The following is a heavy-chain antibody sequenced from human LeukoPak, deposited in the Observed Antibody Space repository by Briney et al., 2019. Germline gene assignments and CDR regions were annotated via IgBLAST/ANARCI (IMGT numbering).Heavy chain of an antibody. Sequence: GGSLRLSCAASGFTFSSYGMHWVRQAPGKGLEWLSHFSDGGSRTYYAYSVKGRFAISRDNSKNTLQLQMHSLRAEDTAVYYCAKDARRSSGWYFFDHWGQGTLVTVSS. J-gene: IGHJ4*02. CDR3: AKDARRSSGWYFFDH. D-gene: IGHD6-19*01. CDR2: FSDGGSRT. V-gene: IGHV3-23*01. CDR1: GFTFSSYG.